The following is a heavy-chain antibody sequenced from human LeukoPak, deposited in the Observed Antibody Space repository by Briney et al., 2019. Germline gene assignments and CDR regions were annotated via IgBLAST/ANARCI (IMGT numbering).Heavy chain of an antibody. Sequence: ASVKVSCKAAVCTFTSYGISWVRQAPGQGLEWMGWISAYNGNTNYAQKLQGRVTMTTDTSTSTAYMELRSLRSDDTAVHYCARGPGSSNYYYYYGMDVWGQGTTVTVSS. CDR2: ISAYNGNT. V-gene: IGHV1-18*01. J-gene: IGHJ6*02. D-gene: IGHD6-6*01. CDR3: ARGPGSSNYYYYYGMDV. CDR1: VCTFTSYG.